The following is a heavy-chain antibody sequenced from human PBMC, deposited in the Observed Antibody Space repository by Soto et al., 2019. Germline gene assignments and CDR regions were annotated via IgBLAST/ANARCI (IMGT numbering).Heavy chain of an antibody. CDR1: GFTFTRYG. CDR2: ISYEGSSK. Sequence: GGSLRRSCAASGFTFTRYGMHWIRHAPGKGPEWVAVISYEGSSKKYGNSVQGRFTISRDNSKNTVYLQMTSLRGDDTAVYYCAKEVQSTYGWPFDYWGQGTLVTVSS. V-gene: IGHV3-30*18. CDR3: AKEVQSTYGWPFDY. J-gene: IGHJ4*02. D-gene: IGHD3-10*01.